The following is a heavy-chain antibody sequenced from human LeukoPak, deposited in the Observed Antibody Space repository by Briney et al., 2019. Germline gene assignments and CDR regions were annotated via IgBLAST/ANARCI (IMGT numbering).Heavy chain of an antibody. CDR1: GFTVSSNY. V-gene: IGHV3-53*01. CDR3: ASDGYRPY. J-gene: IGHJ4*02. D-gene: IGHD6-13*01. Sequence: QPGGSLRLSCAASGFTVSSNYMSWVRQAPGKGLEWVSVIYSGGSTYYADSVKGRFTISKDNSKNTLYLHMNSLRAADTAVYYGASDGYRPYWGQGTLVTVSS. CDR2: IYSGGST.